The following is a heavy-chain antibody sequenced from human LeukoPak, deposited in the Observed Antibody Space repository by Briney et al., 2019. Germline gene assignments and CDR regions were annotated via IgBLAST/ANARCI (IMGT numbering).Heavy chain of an antibody. V-gene: IGHV3-23*01. Sequence: PGGSLRLSCAASGFTLSSFAMSWVRQAPGKGLEWVSGISGSGGSTYYADSVKGRFTISRDNSKNTLYLQMNSLRAEDTAVYYCAKDQVDTAEAGGGYWGQGTLVTVSS. J-gene: IGHJ4*02. CDR3: AKDQVDTAEAGGGY. D-gene: IGHD5-18*01. CDR2: ISGSGGST. CDR1: GFTLSSFA.